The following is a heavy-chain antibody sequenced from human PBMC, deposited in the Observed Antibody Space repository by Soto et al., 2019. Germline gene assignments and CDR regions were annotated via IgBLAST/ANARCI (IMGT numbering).Heavy chain of an antibody. Sequence: SVKVSFKASCYRFNDYAISWVRQAPGQGLEWMGWISAYSGQTNLAEKFKGRVTMTAEASTTTAYIELRSLRSDDTAIYFCVRDPRDYFGSGTSPHPWGQGTLVTVPQ. J-gene: IGHJ5*02. CDR3: VRDPRDYFGSGTSPHP. D-gene: IGHD3-10*01. CDR1: CYRFNDYA. V-gene: IGHV1-18*01. CDR2: ISAYSGQT.